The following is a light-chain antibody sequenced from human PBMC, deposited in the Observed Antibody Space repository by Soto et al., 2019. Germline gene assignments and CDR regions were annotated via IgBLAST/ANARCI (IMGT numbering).Light chain of an antibody. CDR3: QQSYSSPPT. CDR2: AAS. V-gene: IGKV1-39*01. J-gene: IGKJ1*01. Sequence: DIQMTQSPSSLSASVEDRVIITCRASQSISNHLNWYQQKPGKAPKLLIFAASSLQSGVPSRFSGSRSGPDFTLTISSLQPEECATYYGQQSYSSPPTFGQGTKGDIK. CDR1: QSISNH.